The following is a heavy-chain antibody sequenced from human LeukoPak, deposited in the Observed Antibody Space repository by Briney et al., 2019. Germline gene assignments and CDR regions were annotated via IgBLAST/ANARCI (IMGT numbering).Heavy chain of an antibody. J-gene: IGHJ4*02. CDR1: GYTFTSYY. CDR3: ARERWLEGTDFDY. V-gene: IGHV1-46*01. CDR2: INPSGGTT. Sequence: ASVKVSCKASGYTFTSYYMHWVRQAPGQGLEWMGMINPSGGTTGYAQKFQGRVTMTRDTSTSTVYMELSSPRSEDTAVYSCARERWLEGTDFDYWGQGTLVTVSS. D-gene: IGHD5-18*01.